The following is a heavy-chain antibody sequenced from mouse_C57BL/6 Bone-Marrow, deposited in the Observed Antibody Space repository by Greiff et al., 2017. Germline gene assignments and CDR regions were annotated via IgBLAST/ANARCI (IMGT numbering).Heavy chain of an antibody. CDR1: GYTFTSYW. J-gene: IGHJ1*03. Sequence: QVQLQQPGAELVKPGASVKMSCTASGYTFTSYWITWVKQRPGQGLEWIGDIYPGSGSTNYNEKFKSKATLTVDTSSSTAYIKLSSLTSEDSAVYYCARGGIDSNYWYFDVWGTGTTVTVSS. D-gene: IGHD2-5*01. CDR3: ARGGIDSNYWYFDV. CDR2: IYPGSGST. V-gene: IGHV1-55*01.